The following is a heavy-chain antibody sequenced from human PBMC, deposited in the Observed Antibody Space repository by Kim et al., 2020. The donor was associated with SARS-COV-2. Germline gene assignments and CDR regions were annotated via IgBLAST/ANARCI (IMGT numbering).Heavy chain of an antibody. CDR1: GFTFSSYG. D-gene: IGHD6-6*01. Sequence: GGSLRLSCAASGFTFSSYGMHWVRQAPGKGLEWVAVISYDGSNKYYADSVKGRFTISRDNSKNTLYLQMNSLRAEDTAVYYCAKEVTPPWTEQLGLTLDLWGRGTLVTVSS. CDR2: ISYDGSNK. CDR3: AKEVTPPWTEQLGLTLDL. V-gene: IGHV3-30*18. J-gene: IGHJ2*01.